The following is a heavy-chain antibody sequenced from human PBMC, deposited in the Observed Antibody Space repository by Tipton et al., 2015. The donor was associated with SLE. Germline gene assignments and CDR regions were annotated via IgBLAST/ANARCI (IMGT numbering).Heavy chain of an antibody. D-gene: IGHD3-3*01. J-gene: IGHJ4*02. Sequence: SLRLSCAASGFTFSSYGIHWVRQAPGKGLEWVAFIRYDGSDKYYADSVKGRFTISRDNSKDTLYLHMNSLRAEDTAVYYCAKEGLFGSYIDYWGQGTLVTVSS. CDR3: AKEGLFGSYIDY. CDR2: IRYDGSDK. CDR1: GFTFSSYG. V-gene: IGHV3-30*02.